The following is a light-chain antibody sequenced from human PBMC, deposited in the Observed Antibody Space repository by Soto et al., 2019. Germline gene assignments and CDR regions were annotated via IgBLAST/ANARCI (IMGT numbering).Light chain of an antibody. V-gene: IGLV3-21*04. J-gene: IGLJ3*02. CDR1: NIGSKS. CDR3: QVWDSSSDLWV. CDR2: YDS. Sequence: YELTQPPSVSVAPGKTARITCGGNNIGSKSVHWYQQKPGQAPVLVIYYDSDRPSGIPERFSGSNSGNTATLTISRVEAGDEADYYCQVWDSSSDLWVFGGGTKLTVL.